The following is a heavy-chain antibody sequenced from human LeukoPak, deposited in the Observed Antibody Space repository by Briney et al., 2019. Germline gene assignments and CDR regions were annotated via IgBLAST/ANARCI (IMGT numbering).Heavy chain of an antibody. J-gene: IGHJ4*02. CDR1: GFTFDDYT. CDR3: ARDLNWETY. CDR2: ISWDGGST. Sequence: PGGSLRLSCAASGFTFDDYTMHWVRQAPGKGLEWVSLISWDGGSTYYVDSVKGRFTISRDNAKNSLYLQMNSLRAEDTAVYYCARDLNWETYWGQGTLVSVSS. V-gene: IGHV3-43*01. D-gene: IGHD7-27*01.